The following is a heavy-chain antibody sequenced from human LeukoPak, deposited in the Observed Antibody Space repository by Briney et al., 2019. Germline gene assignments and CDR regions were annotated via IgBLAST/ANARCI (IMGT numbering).Heavy chain of an antibody. D-gene: IGHD3-22*01. J-gene: IGHJ4*02. V-gene: IGHV3-9*01. CDR1: GFTFSSYA. CDR3: AKDLAADSSGYDY. Sequence: GGSLRLSCAASGFTFSSYAMHWVRQAPGKGLEWVSGISWNSGSIGYADSVKGRFTISRDNAKNSMYLQMNSLRAEDTALYYCAKDLAADSSGYDYWGQGTLVTVSS. CDR2: ISWNSGSI.